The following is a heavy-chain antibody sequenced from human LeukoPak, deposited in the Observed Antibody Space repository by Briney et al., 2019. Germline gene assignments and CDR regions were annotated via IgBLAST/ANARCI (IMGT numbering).Heavy chain of an antibody. D-gene: IGHD3-22*01. CDR1: GGSFSGYY. CDR2: INHSGST. CDR3: ARVYYYDSSGYYRY. V-gene: IGHV4-34*01. J-gene: IGHJ4*02. Sequence: SETLSLTCAVYGGSFSGYYWSWIRQPPGKGLEWIGEINHSGSTNYNPSLKSRVTISVDTSKNQFSLKLSSVAAADTAVYYCARVYYYDSSGYYRYWGQGTLVTVSS.